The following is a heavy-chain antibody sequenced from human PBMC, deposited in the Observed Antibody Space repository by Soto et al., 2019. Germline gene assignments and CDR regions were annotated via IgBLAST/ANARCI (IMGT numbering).Heavy chain of an antibody. Sequence: GAAVKVSCKASGDTFTSYYMHWVRQAPGQGLEWMGIINPSGGSTSYAQKFQGRVTMTRDTSTSTVYMELSSLRSEDTAVYYCARDDGSGSYRFSYYYYYGMDVWGQGTTVTVSS. V-gene: IGHV1-46*01. CDR2: INPSGGST. D-gene: IGHD3-10*01. J-gene: IGHJ6*02. CDR3: ARDDGSGSYRFSYYYYYGMDV. CDR1: GDTFTSYY.